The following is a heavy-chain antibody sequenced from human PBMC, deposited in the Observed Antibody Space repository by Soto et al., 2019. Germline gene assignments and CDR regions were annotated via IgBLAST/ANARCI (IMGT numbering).Heavy chain of an antibody. CDR1: GFSFSDYY. CDR3: AREGSSSGFDYEF. J-gene: IGHJ4*02. Sequence: EVQLVESGGGLVQPGGSLRLSCAASGFSFSDYYINWVRQAPGKGLEWVGRTRNKASSNTTDYAALGKGRFTISRDDSKNWIYLQMNSLKTEDAAVYYCAREGSSSGFDYEFWGQGTLVTVSS. D-gene: IGHD3-22*01. V-gene: IGHV3-72*01. CDR2: TRNKASSNTT.